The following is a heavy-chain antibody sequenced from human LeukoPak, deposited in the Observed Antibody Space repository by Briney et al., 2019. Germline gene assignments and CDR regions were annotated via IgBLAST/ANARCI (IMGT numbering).Heavy chain of an antibody. Sequence: EASVKVSCKASGGTFSSYAISWVRQAPGQGLEWMGGIIPIFGTANYAQKFQGRVTITADKSTSTAYMELSSLRSEDTAVYYCARDRELRFIGFDPWGQGTLVTVSS. CDR1: GGTFSSYA. J-gene: IGHJ5*02. V-gene: IGHV1-69*06. CDR3: ARDRELRFIGFDP. CDR2: IIPIFGTA. D-gene: IGHD1-26*01.